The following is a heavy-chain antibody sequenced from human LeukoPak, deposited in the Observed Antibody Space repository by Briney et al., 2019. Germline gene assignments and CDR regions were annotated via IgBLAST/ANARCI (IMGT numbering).Heavy chain of an antibody. J-gene: IGHJ4*02. D-gene: IGHD5-18*01. V-gene: IGHV4-34*01. CDR1: GGSFSGYY. Sequence: PSGTLSLTCAVYGGSFSGYYWSWIRQPPGKGLEWIGEINHSGSTNYNPSLKSRVTISVDTSKNQFSLKLSSVTAADTAVYYCARGRNTAMVTPFDYWGQGTLVTVSS. CDR2: INHSGST. CDR3: ARGRNTAMVTPFDY.